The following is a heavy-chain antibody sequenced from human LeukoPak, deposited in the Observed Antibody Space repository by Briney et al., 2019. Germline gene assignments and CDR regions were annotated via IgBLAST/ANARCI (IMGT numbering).Heavy chain of an antibody. V-gene: IGHV3-53*01. J-gene: IGHJ4*02. D-gene: IGHD4-17*01. CDR2: IYSGGST. CDR1: GFTVSSNY. CDR3: ARESGDYDEYYFDY. Sequence: PGGSLRLSCAASGFTVSSNYMSWVRQAPGKGLEWVSVIYSGGSTYYADSVKGRFTISRDNSKNTLYLQMNSLRAEDTAVYYCARESGDYDEYYFDYWGQGTLVTVSS.